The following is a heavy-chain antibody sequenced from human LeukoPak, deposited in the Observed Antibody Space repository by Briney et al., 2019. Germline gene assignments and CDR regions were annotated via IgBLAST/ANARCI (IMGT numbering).Heavy chain of an antibody. CDR2: INHSGNT. Sequence: PSETLSLTCAVYGGSFRGYYWTWIRQPPGKGLEWIGEINHSGNTNYNPSLKSRVTISLDTSNNQFSLKLSSVTAADTAVYYCARRHLFYDSSGPLIDYWGQGTLVTVSS. CDR1: GGSFRGYY. D-gene: IGHD3-22*01. V-gene: IGHV4-34*01. CDR3: ARRHLFYDSSGPLIDY. J-gene: IGHJ4*02.